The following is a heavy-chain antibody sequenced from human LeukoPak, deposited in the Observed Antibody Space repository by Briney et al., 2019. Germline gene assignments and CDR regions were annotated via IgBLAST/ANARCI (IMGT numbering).Heavy chain of an antibody. Sequence: ASVKVSCKASGGTFSSYAISWVRQAPGQGLEWMGGIIPIFGTANYAQKFQGRVTITADESTSTAYMELSSLRSEDTAVYYCARRETAAGTWFDPWGQGTLVTASS. CDR1: GGTFSSYA. D-gene: IGHD6-13*01. J-gene: IGHJ5*02. CDR2: IIPIFGTA. V-gene: IGHV1-69*13. CDR3: ARRETAAGTWFDP.